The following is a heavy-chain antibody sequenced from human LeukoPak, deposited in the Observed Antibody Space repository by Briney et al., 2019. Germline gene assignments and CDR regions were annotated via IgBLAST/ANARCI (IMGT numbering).Heavy chain of an antibody. V-gene: IGHV4-34*01. D-gene: IGHD3-22*01. J-gene: IGHJ4*02. Sequence: SETLSLTCAVYGGSFSGYYWSWIRQPPGKGLEWIGEINHSGSTNYNPSLKSRVTISVDTSKNQFSLKLSSVTTADTAVYYCASLFEGDYYDSSGYYYDRAKFDYWGQGTLVTVSS. CDR2: INHSGST. CDR3: ASLFEGDYYDSSGYYYDRAKFDY. CDR1: GGSFSGYY.